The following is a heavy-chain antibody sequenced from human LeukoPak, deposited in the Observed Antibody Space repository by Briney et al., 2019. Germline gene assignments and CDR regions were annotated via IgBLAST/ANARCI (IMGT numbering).Heavy chain of an antibody. D-gene: IGHD6-6*01. V-gene: IGHV1-69*05. CDR3: ASREKEYSSSSVVDY. J-gene: IGHJ4*02. CDR2: IIPIFGTA. CDR1: GGTFSSYA. Sequence: SVKVACKASGGTFSSYAISWVRQAPGQGLEWMGRIIPIFGTANYAQKFQGRVTITTDESTSTAYMELSSLRSEDTAVYYCASREKEYSSSSVVDYWGQGTLVTVSS.